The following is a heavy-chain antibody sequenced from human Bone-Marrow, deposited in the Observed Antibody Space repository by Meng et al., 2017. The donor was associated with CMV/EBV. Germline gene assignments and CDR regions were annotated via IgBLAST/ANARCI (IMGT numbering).Heavy chain of an antibody. CDR2: IFTEDYSA. CDR1: GFTFTSYI. CDR3: LRDRPHWE. Sequence: GESLKISCATSGFTFTSYIIHWVRQAPGKGLEWVSLIFTEDYSAAYADSVRGRFTISRDNAKSTVYLQMNSLRVEDTAVYYCLRDRPHWERGQGTLVTVSS. V-gene: IGHV3-74*01. J-gene: IGHJ4*02. D-gene: IGHD7-27*01.